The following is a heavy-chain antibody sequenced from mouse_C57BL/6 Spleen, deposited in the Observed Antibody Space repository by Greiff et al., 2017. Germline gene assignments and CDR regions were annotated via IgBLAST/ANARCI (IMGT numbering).Heavy chain of an antibody. J-gene: IGHJ4*01. V-gene: IGHV1-55*01. CDR2: IYPGSGST. D-gene: IGHD2-4*01. CDR3: ARGYYDDIYAMDY. Sequence: QVQLQQPGAELVKPGASVKMSCKASGYTFTSYWITWVKQRPGQGLEWIGEIYPGSGSTNYNEKFKSKATLTVDTSSSTAYMQLSSLTSEDSAVYYCARGYYDDIYAMDYWGQGTSVTVSS. CDR1: GYTFTSYW.